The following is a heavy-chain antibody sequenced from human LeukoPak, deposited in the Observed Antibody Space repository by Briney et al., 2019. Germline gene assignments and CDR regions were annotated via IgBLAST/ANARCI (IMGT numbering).Heavy chain of an antibody. V-gene: IGHV1-69*04. CDR1: GGTFSSYT. CDR3: ARDRAAAGTWFDF. J-gene: IGHJ4*02. D-gene: IGHD6-13*01. Sequence: ASVKVSCKASGGTFSSYTIGWVRQAPGQGLERMGRIIPILGIADYAQRFQGRVTITADKPTSTAYMELSSLRSEDTAVYYCARDRAAAGTWFDFWGQGTLVTVSS. CDR2: IIPILGIA.